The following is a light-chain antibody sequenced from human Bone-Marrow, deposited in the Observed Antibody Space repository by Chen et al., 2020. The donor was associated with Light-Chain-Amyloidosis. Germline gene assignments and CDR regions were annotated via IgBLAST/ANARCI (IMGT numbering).Light chain of an antibody. CDR3: SSFTRNNALV. Sequence: QSALTQPASVSGSPRQSITISCTGTRSDVGVYNYVSWYQQHPGKAPKLIIYDVTYLPSGVSNRFSGSKSGNTASLTISGLQAEDEADYYCSSFTRNNALVFGGGTKLTVL. CDR1: RSDVGVYNY. CDR2: DVT. V-gene: IGLV2-14*03. J-gene: IGLJ2*01.